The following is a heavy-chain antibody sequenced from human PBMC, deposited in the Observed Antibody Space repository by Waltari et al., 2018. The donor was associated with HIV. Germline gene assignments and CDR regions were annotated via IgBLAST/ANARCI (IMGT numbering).Heavy chain of an antibody. D-gene: IGHD3-22*01. CDR2: ISSSSIYI. J-gene: IGHJ6*02. V-gene: IGHV3-21*01. Sequence: EVQLVESGGGLVKPGGSLRLSCAASGFTFSSYSRNWFRQVPGKGLEWVSSISSSSIYISDADSVKGRFTISRDNAKNSLYLQMNSLGAEDTAVYYCARQDSSGGNYYYGMDVWGQGTTVTVSS. CDR3: ARQDSSGGNYYYGMDV. CDR1: GFTFSSYS.